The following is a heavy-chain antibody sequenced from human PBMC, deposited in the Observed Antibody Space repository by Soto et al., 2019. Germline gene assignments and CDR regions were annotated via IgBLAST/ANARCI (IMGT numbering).Heavy chain of an antibody. CDR2: ISYDGSNK. V-gene: IGHV3-30*18. CDR3: AKEAGGFQH. CDR1: GFTFSSYG. D-gene: IGHD1-26*01. J-gene: IGHJ1*01. Sequence: QVQLVESGGGVVQPGRSLRLSCAASGFTFSSYGMHWVRQAPGKGLEWVAVISYDGSNKYDADSVKGRFTISRDNSKNTLYLQMNSLRAEDTAVYYCAKEAGGFQHWGQGTLVTVSS.